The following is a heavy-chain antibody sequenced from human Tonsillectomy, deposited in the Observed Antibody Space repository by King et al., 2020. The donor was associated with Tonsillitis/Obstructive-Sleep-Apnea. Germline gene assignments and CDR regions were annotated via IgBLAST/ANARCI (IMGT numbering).Heavy chain of an antibody. Sequence: VQLVESGGGLVQPGGSLSLSCAASGFTFSSYAMSWVRQAPGKGLEWVSAISGSGGSTYYADSVKGRFTISRDNSKNTLYLQMNSLRAEDTAVYYCAKDRRRITIFGVVRSFYMDVWGKGTTVTVSS. CDR3: AKDRRRITIFGVVRSFYMDV. CDR1: GFTFSSYA. V-gene: IGHV3-23*04. CDR2: ISGSGGST. D-gene: IGHD3-3*01. J-gene: IGHJ6*03.